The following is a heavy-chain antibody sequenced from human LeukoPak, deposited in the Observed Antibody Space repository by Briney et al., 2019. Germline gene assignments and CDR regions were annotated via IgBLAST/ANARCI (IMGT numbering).Heavy chain of an antibody. CDR2: INPKSGDT. J-gene: IGHJ4*02. CDR3: ARDLTSTPYWELDY. Sequence: ASVKVSCKASGYTLIDYYIRWVRQAPGQGLEWMGWINPKSGDTKYAEKFQGRVTITRDTSTSTAYMELTRLTSDDTALYFRARDLTSTPYWELDYWGQGTLVTVSS. D-gene: IGHD1-26*01. V-gene: IGHV1-2*02. CDR1: GYTLIDYY.